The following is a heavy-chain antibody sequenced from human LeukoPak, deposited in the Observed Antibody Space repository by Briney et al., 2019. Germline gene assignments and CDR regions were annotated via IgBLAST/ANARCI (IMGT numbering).Heavy chain of an antibody. CDR2: IYTSGST. D-gene: IGHD3-16*01. Sequence: SETLSLTCTVSGGSISSYYWSWIRQPAGKGLEWIGRIYTSGSTNYNPSLKSRVTMSVDTSKNQFSLKLSSVTAADTAVYYCAGGGVFGGYGDYVDYWGQGTLVTVSS. J-gene: IGHJ4*02. CDR1: GGSISSYY. CDR3: AGGGVFGGYGDYVDY. V-gene: IGHV4-4*07.